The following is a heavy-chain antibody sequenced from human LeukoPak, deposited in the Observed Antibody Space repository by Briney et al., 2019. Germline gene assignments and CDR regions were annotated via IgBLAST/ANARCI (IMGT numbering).Heavy chain of an antibody. V-gene: IGHV4-34*01. CDR2: INHSGST. J-gene: IGHJ4*02. D-gene: IGHD3-16*02. Sequence: KPSETLSLTCAVYGGSFSGYYWSWVSQPPGKWLEWIGEINHSGSTNYNPSLKSRVTISVDTSKNQFSLKLSSVTAADTAVYYCARARLMITFGGVIVLYFDYWGQGTLVTVSS. CDR1: GGSFSGYY. CDR3: ARARLMITFGGVIVLYFDY.